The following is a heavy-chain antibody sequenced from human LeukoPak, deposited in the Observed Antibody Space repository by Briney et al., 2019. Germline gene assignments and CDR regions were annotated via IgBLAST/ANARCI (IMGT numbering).Heavy chain of an antibody. D-gene: IGHD3-10*01. CDR1: GFTFSDYY. CDR2: ISSSGSTI. V-gene: IGHV3-11*01. Sequence: GGSLRLSCAASGFTFSDYYMSWIRQAPGKGLEWVSYISSSGSTIYYADSVKGRFTISRDNAQNSLSLQMNSLRAEDTAVYYCANTMVRGPPYYYYGMDVWGQGTTVTVSS. J-gene: IGHJ6*02. CDR3: ANTMVRGPPYYYYGMDV.